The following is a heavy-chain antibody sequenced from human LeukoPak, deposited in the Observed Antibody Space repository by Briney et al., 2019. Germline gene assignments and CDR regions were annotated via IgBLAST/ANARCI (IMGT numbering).Heavy chain of an antibody. D-gene: IGHD4-17*01. CDR1: GGSISGSY. CDR2: MYDSGST. Sequence: SETLSLTCTVSGGSISGSYWSWLRQPPGKGLEWIAYMYDSGSTNYNPSLKSRVTISIDTSKNQFSLKLSSLTAADTAIYYCARGVESYGDYGYWGQGILVTVSS. CDR3: ARGVESYGDYGY. V-gene: IGHV4-59*01. J-gene: IGHJ4*02.